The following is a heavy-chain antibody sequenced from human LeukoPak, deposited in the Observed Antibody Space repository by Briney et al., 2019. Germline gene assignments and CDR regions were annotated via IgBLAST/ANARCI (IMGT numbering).Heavy chain of an antibody. CDR3: ARQGFGDLYAEYFQH. J-gene: IGHJ1*01. CDR2: IYYSEST. D-gene: IGHD3-10*01. Sequence: PSETLSLTCTVSGGSISSRRYYWGWIRQPPGKGLEWIGSIYYSESTYYNPSLKSRVTMSVDTSKNQFSLRLTSVTAADTAVYYCARQGFGDLYAEYFQHWGQGTLVTVSS. CDR1: GGSISSRRYY. V-gene: IGHV4-39*01.